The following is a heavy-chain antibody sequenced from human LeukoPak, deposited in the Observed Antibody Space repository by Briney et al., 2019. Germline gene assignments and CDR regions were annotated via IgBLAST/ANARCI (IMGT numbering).Heavy chain of an antibody. V-gene: IGHV3-23*01. CDR2: ISGSGGST. J-gene: IGHJ4*02. D-gene: IGHD3-22*01. Sequence: TGGSLRLSCAASRFTFSSYGMSWVRQAPGKGLEWVSSISGSGGSTYYADSVKGRFTISRDNSKNTLYLQMNSLRDEDTAVYYCAKSSYYDASGYYREYYFDHWGQGTLVTVSS. CDR3: AKSSYYDASGYYREYYFDH. CDR1: RFTFSSYG.